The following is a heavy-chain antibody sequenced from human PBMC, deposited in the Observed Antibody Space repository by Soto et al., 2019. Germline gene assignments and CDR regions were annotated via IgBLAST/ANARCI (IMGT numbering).Heavy chain of an antibody. J-gene: IGHJ4*02. D-gene: IGHD2-2*01. CDR3: AREWGRVLPAAGTQHFDY. Sequence: GGSLRLSCAASGFTFSSYGMHWVRQAPGKGLEWVAVIWYDGSNKYYADSVKGRFTISRDNSKNTLYLQMNSLRAEDTAVYYCAREWGRVLPAAGTQHFDYWGQGTLVTVSS. CDR2: IWYDGSNK. V-gene: IGHV3-33*01. CDR1: GFTFSSYG.